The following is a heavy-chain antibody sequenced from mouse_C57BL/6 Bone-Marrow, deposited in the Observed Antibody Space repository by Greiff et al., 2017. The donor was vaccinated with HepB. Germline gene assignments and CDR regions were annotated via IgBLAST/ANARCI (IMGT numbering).Heavy chain of an antibody. J-gene: IGHJ3*01. D-gene: IGHD2-5*01. CDR2: ISDGGSYT. V-gene: IGHV5-4*01. CDR3: ARDRAYYSNLRFAY. CDR1: GFTFSSYA. Sequence: EVKVEESGGGLVKPGGSLKLSCAASGFTFSSYAMSWVRQTPEKRLEWVATISDGGSYTYYPDNVKGRFTISRDNAKNNLYLQMSHLKSEDTAMYYCARDRAYYSNLRFAYWGQGTLVTVSA.